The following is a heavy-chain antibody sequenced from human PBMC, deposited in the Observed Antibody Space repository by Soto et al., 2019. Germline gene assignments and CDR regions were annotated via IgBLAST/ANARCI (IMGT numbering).Heavy chain of an antibody. CDR2: ISAYNGNT. D-gene: IGHD5-12*01. J-gene: IGHJ4*02. Sequence: AASVKVSCKASGYTFTSYAMHWVRQAPGQGLEWMGWISAYNGNTNYAQKLQGRVTMTTDTSTSTAYMELRSLRSDDTAVYYCARARGYSGYELMDYWGQGTLVTVSS. V-gene: IGHV1-18*01. CDR1: GYTFTSYA. CDR3: ARARGYSGYELMDY.